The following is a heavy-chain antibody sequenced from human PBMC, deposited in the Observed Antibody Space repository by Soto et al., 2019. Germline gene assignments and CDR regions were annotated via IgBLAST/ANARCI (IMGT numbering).Heavy chain of an antibody. Sequence: EVQLVESGGGLVQPGGALRLSCAASGFTVSNNYISWVRQAPGKGLEWVSVIHSGGNTYYADSVKGRFTISRDNSKNTIYLKMNSLRVEDTAVYYCARGGGGAPVDHWGQGTLVTVSS. CDR3: ARGGGGAPVDH. J-gene: IGHJ4*02. V-gene: IGHV3-66*01. D-gene: IGHD3-10*01. CDR2: IHSGGNT. CDR1: GFTVSNNY.